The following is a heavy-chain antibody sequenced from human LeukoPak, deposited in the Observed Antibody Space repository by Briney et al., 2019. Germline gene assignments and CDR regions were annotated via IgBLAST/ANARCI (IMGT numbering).Heavy chain of an antibody. CDR1: GGSFSGYY. J-gene: IGHJ6*03. CDR3: ARGDYYYMDV. Sequence: SETLSLTCAVYGGSFSGYYWSWIRQPPGKGLEWIGEINHSGSTNYNPSLKSRVTISVDTSKNQFSLKLSSVTAADTAVYYCARGDYYYMDVWGKGTTVTDSS. V-gene: IGHV4-34*01. CDR2: INHSGST.